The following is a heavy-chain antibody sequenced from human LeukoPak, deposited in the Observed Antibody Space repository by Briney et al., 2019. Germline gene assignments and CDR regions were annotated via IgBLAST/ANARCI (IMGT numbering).Heavy chain of an antibody. V-gene: IGHV3-43*01. J-gene: IGHJ3*01. CDR3: AKGPDSSLVGAFDL. CDR2: ISWDGTST. D-gene: IGHD5-18*01. CDR1: EFPFDDYP. Sequence: GGSLRLSCEASEFPFDDYPLHWVRQAPGKGLEWVSLISWDGTSTYYGDSVKGRFTISRDNNKYSLYLRMNNLRPDDTALYYCAKGPDSSLVGAFDLWGQGTMVTVSS.